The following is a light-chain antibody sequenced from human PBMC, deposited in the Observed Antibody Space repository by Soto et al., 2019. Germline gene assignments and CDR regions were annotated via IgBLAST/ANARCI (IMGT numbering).Light chain of an antibody. V-gene: IGKV3-15*01. CDR1: QSVGTH. CDR3: LQHNNWPPWT. J-gene: IGKJ1*01. Sequence: EIVMTQSPVTLSVSPGEGATLFCRASQSVGTHLAWYQQKPGRAPRLLIYGASIRATGIPTRFSGSGSGTEFILTIDSLQSEDFAVYYCLQHNNWPPWTFGQGTKVEIK. CDR2: GAS.